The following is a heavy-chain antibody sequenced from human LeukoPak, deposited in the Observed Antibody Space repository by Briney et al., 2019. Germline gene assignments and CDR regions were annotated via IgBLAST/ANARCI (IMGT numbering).Heavy chain of an antibody. Sequence: SQTLSLTCTVSGGSISSGGYYWSWIRQPPGKGLAWIGYIYHSGSTYYNPSLKSRVTISVDRSKNQFSLKLSSVTAADTAVYYCASTATRDPHIPLNVWGKGTTVTVSS. J-gene: IGHJ6*04. V-gene: IGHV4-30-2*01. CDR1: GGSISSGGYY. D-gene: IGHD2-21*01. CDR2: IYHSGST. CDR3: ASTATRDPHIPLNV.